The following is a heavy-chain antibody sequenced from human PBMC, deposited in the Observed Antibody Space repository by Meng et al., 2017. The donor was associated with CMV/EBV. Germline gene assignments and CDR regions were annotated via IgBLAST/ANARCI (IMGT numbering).Heavy chain of an antibody. V-gene: IGHV6-1*01. CDR1: GDSVSSKSAA. CDR2: TYYRSKWHN. CDR3: ARETLTEWELHP. J-gene: IGHJ5*02. Sequence: ISGDSVSSKSAAWNWIRQSPSRGLEWLGRTYYRSKWHNDYAVSVKSRITINPDTSKNQFSLQLNSVTPEDTAVYYCARETLTEWELHPWGQGTLVTVSS. D-gene: IGHD1-26*01.